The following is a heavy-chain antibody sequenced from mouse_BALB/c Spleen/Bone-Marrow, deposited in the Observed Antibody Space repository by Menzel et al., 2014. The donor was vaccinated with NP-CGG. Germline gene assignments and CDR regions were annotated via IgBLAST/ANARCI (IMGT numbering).Heavy chain of an antibody. D-gene: IGHD4-1*01. V-gene: IGHV1-4*01. CDR1: GYTFTSYT. J-gene: IGHJ2*01. Sequence: QVQLQQPGAELARPGASVKMSCKASGYTFTSYTMHWVKQRPGQGLEWIGYINPSSGYTNYNQKFKDKATLTVDKSSSTAYMQLSSPTSEDSAVYYCARRERTGMNYWVRGTTLSISS. CDR2: INPSSGYT. CDR3: ARRERTGMNY.